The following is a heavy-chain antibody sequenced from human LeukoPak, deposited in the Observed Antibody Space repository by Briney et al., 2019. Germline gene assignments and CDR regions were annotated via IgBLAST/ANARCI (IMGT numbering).Heavy chain of an antibody. Sequence: GASVKVSCKASGYTFTGYYIHWVRQAPGQGLEWMGWINPNSGDTNFAQEFQGRVTMTRDTSISTAYMELSRLRSDDTAVYYCARYYYDTSGSSYWGQGTLVTVSS. J-gene: IGHJ4*02. D-gene: IGHD3-22*01. CDR3: ARYYYDTSGSSY. CDR2: INPNSGDT. CDR1: GYTFTGYY. V-gene: IGHV1-2*02.